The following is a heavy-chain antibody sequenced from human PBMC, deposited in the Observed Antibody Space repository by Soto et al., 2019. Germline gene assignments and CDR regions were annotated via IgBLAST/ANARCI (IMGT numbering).Heavy chain of an antibody. CDR2: IFWNDEK. V-gene: IGHV2-5*01. CDR1: GFSLSTSGVG. Sequence: QITLKESGPTLVKPTQTLTLTCTFSGFSLSTSGVGVAWVRQPPGQALEWLAFIFWNDEKHYRPSLKSRVTIIKDTSKNQVVLTMTNVDPMDTGTYYCARRDGYNSYPFEYWGQGALVTFSS. CDR3: ARRDGYNSYPFEY. D-gene: IGHD1-1*01. J-gene: IGHJ4*02.